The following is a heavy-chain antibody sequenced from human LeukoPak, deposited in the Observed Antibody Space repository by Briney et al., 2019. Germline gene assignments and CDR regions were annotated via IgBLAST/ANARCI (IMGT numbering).Heavy chain of an antibody. CDR3: ARDYRGYRAPYYFDY. D-gene: IGHD2-15*01. Sequence: PGGSLRLSCAASGFTLSTYAMSWVRQAPGKGLEWVANIKQDGSEKYYVDSVKGRFTISRDNAKNSLYLQMNSLRAEDTAVYYCARDYRGYRAPYYFDYWGQGTLVTVSS. V-gene: IGHV3-7*01. CDR2: IKQDGSEK. J-gene: IGHJ4*02. CDR1: GFTLSTYA.